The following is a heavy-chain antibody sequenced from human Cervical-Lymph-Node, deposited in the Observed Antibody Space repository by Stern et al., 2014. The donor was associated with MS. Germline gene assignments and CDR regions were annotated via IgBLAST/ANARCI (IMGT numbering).Heavy chain of an antibody. CDR1: GFTFSSYG. CDR2: AWYDGSTA. D-gene: IGHD5-24*01. J-gene: IGHJ4*02. CDR3: ARGHIPYAYNYLFDY. V-gene: IGHV3-33*01. Sequence: VQLVESGGGVVQPGTSLRLSCAASGFTFSSYGMHWVRQAPGKGLEWVALAWYDGSTAYYTNSVKGRFTISRDNAKNTLSLQMHSLTAEDTAVYYCARGHIPYAYNYLFDYWGQGTLVTVSS.